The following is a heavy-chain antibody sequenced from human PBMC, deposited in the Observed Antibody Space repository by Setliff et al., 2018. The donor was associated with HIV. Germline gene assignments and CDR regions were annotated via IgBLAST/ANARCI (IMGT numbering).Heavy chain of an antibody. Sequence: SVKVSCKASGYAFTGYYLHWVRQAPGQGLEWMGGIIPIFDTTHYAQKFQGRVTITADESTSTAYMELSSLRSEDTAVYYCARGGVYYYDSSGWSMDYWGQGTLVTVSS. V-gene: IGHV1-69*13. CDR2: IIPIFDTT. D-gene: IGHD3-22*01. J-gene: IGHJ4*02. CDR3: ARGGVYYYDSSGWSMDY. CDR1: GYAFTGYY.